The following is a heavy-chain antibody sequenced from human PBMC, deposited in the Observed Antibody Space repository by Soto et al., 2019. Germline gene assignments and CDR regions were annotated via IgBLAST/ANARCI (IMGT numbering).Heavy chain of an antibody. J-gene: IGHJ6*02. CDR2: IYYSGST. D-gene: IGHD3-3*01. CDR1: GGSISSSSYY. V-gene: IGHV4-39*01. Sequence: SETLSLTCTVSGGSISSSSYYWGWIRQPPGKGLEWIGSIYYSGSTYYNPSLKSRVTISVDTSKNQFSLKLSSVTAADTAVYYCARRGYYDFWSSYGMDVWGQGTTVTVSS. CDR3: ARRGYYDFWSSYGMDV.